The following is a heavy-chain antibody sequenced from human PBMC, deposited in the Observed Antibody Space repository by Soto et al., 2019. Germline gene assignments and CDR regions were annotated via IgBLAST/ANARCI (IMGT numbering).Heavy chain of an antibody. J-gene: IGHJ3*02. CDR2: IYYSGST. Sequence: QVQLQESGPGLVKPSETLSLTCTVSGGSISSYYWSWIRQPPGKGLEWIGYIYYSGSTNYNPSLNSRVTLSVDHSKRQVSLNRRSVTAADTAVYCCARGWGGALDIWGQGTMVTVSS. CDR3: ARGWGGALDI. D-gene: IGHD3-10*01. CDR1: GGSISSYY. V-gene: IGHV4-59*01.